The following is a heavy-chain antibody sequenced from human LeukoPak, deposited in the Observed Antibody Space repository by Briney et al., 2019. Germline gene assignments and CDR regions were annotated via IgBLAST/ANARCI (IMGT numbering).Heavy chain of an antibody. Sequence: PGGSLRLSCVASGFTFSTYAMNWIRQAPGKGLEWVAYFGSTGTIHYADSMRGRFTISRDNAEMLLFLHMNSLRVDDTAVYYCARSNGLRYFDRWGQGTLVTVSS. J-gene: IGHJ4*02. D-gene: IGHD2-8*01. CDR1: GFTFSTYA. CDR3: ARSNGLRYFDR. V-gene: IGHV3-48*03. CDR2: FGSTGTI.